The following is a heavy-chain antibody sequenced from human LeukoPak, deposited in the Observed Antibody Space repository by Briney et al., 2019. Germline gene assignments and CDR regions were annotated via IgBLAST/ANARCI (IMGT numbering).Heavy chain of an antibody. CDR2: IIPIFGTA. J-gene: IGHJ6*03. CDR3: ARSNYDFWSGYYNGGYYYYMDV. D-gene: IGHD3-3*01. CDR1: GGTFTSYA. Sequence: ASVKVSCKASGGTFTSYAISWVRQAPGQGLEWMGGIIPIFGTASYAQKFQGRVTITTDESKGTAYMELSSLRSEDTAVYYCARSNYDFWSGYYNGGYYYYMDVWGKGTTVTVSS. V-gene: IGHV1-69*05.